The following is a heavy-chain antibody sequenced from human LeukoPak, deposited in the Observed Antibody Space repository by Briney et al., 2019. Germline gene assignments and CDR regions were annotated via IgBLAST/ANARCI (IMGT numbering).Heavy chain of an antibody. J-gene: IGHJ4*02. V-gene: IGHV3-66*01. CDR3: ARDRINYYGSGSYLRDDY. D-gene: IGHD3-10*01. Sequence: GGSLRLSCAASGFTVSSNYMSWVRQAPGKGLEWVSVIYSGGSTYYADSVKGRFTISRDNSKNTLYLQMNSLRAEDTAVYHCARDRINYYGSGSYLRDDYWGQGTLVTVSS. CDR1: GFTVSSNY. CDR2: IYSGGST.